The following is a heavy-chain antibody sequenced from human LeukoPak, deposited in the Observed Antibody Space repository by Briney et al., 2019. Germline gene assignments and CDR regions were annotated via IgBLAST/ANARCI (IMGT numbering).Heavy chain of an antibody. CDR3: AKEVVLGETNYYYYGMDV. CDR2: ISGSGARA. CDR1: GFNFRGYA. D-gene: IGHD1-26*01. V-gene: IGHV3-23*01. Sequence: PGGSLRLSCAASGFNFRGYAMSWVRQAPGKGLEWVSAISGSGARAHYADSVRGRFTISRDNSQNTLHLHMNSLRAEDTAVYYCAKEVVLGETNYYYYGMDVWGQGTTVTVSS. J-gene: IGHJ6*02.